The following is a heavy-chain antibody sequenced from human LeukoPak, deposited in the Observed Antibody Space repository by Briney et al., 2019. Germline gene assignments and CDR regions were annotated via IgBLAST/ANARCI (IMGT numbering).Heavy chain of an antibody. Sequence: ASVKVSCKASGGTFSSYAISWVRQAPGQGLEWMGWISAYNGNTNYAQKLQGRVTMTTDTSTSTAYMELRSLRSDDTAVYYCARDRGVTSRGSRGQGYWGQGTLVTVSS. V-gene: IGHV1-18*01. J-gene: IGHJ4*02. D-gene: IGHD2-8*01. CDR1: GGTFSSYA. CDR2: ISAYNGNT. CDR3: ARDRGVTSRGSRGQGY.